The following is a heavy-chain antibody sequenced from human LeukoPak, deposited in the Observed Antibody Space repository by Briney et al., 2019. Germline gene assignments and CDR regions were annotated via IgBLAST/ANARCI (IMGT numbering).Heavy chain of an antibody. Sequence: GVSLRLTCAASGFTFRRDAMRWVREASGKGLEWVSAISGSGGSTYYADSVKGRFTISRDNSKNTLYLQMNSLRAEDTAVYYCAKDRGELPWSWFDPWGQGTLVTVSS. CDR1: GFTFRRDA. J-gene: IGHJ5*02. V-gene: IGHV3-23*01. CDR2: ISGSGGST. CDR3: AKDRGELPWSWFDP. D-gene: IGHD1-26*01.